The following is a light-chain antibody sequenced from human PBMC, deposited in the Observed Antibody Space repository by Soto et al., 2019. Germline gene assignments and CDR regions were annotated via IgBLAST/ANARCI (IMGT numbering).Light chain of an antibody. J-gene: IGKJ1*01. Sequence: QRTQSPSTLSGSVGDRVTITCLASQTISSWLAWYQQKPGKAPKLLIYGASGLQSGVPSRFSGSGSGTDFTLTISGLQPDDFATYYCQQSYSTLTWTFGQGTKVDI. CDR1: QTISSW. CDR3: QQSYSTLTWT. CDR2: GAS. V-gene: IGKV1-39*01.